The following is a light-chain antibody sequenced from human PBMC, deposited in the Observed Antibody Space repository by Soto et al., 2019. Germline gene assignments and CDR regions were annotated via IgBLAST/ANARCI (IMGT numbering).Light chain of an antibody. J-gene: IGKJ2*01. CDR2: GAS. V-gene: IGKV3-20*01. Sequence: PGERATLSCRASQSVSSSYLAWYQQKPGQAPRLLIYGASSRATGIPDRFSGSGSGTDFTLTISRLEPEDFAVYYCQQYGSSPPTFGQGTKLEIK. CDR3: QQYGSSPPT. CDR1: QSVSSSY.